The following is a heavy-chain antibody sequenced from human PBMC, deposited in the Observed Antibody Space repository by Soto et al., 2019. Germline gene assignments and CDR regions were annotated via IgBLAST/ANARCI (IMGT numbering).Heavy chain of an antibody. CDR3: ARVPYGDFRYYYYGMDV. J-gene: IGHJ6*02. D-gene: IGHD4-17*01. Sequence: GGSLRLSCAASGFTFSSYWMHWVRQAPGKGLVWVSRINSDGSSTSYADSVKGRFTISRDNAKNTLYLQMNSLRAEDTAVYYCARVPYGDFRYYYYGMDVWGQGTTVTVSS. CDR2: INSDGSST. V-gene: IGHV3-74*01. CDR1: GFTFSSYW.